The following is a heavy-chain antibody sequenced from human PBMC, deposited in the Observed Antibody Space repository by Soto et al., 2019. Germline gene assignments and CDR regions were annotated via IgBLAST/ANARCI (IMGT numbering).Heavy chain of an antibody. CDR1: GGSISSGGYY. D-gene: IGHD3-10*01. CDR2: IYYSGST. J-gene: IGHJ5*02. Sequence: SETLSLTCTVSGGSISSGGYYWSWIRQHPGKGLEWIGYIYYSGSTYYNPSLKSRVTISVDTSKNQFSLKLSSVTAADTAVYYCARERITMVRGVMISWFDPWGQGTLVTVSS. CDR3: ARERITMVRGVMISWFDP. V-gene: IGHV4-31*03.